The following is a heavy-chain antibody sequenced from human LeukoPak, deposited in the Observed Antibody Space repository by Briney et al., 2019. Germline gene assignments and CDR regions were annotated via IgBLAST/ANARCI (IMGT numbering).Heavy chain of an antibody. CDR2: INPNSGGT. J-gene: IGHJ6*02. CDR3: ARDYDILTGSLTNYYYYYGMDV. CDR1: GYTFTGYY. D-gene: IGHD3-9*01. Sequence: GASVKVSCKASGYTFTGYYMHWVREAPGQGLEWMGWINPNSGGTNYAQKFQGRVTMTRDTSISTAYMELSRLRSDDTAVYYRARDYDILTGSLTNYYYYYGMDVWGQGTTVTVSS. V-gene: IGHV1-2*02.